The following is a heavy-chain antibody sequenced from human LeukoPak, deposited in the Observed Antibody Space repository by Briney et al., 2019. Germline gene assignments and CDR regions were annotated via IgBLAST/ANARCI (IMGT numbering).Heavy chain of an antibody. D-gene: IGHD1-26*01. CDR1: GGSISSSSYY. CDR3: ARGSGSYSRYGPYFDY. CDR2: IYYSGST. Sequence: KPSETLSLTGTVSGGSISSSSYYWGWIRQSPGKGLEWIGSIYYSGSTYYNPSLKSRVTISVNTSKNQFSLKLNSVTAADTAVYYCARGSGSYSRYGPYFDYWGQGTLVTVSS. V-gene: IGHV4-39*07. J-gene: IGHJ4*02.